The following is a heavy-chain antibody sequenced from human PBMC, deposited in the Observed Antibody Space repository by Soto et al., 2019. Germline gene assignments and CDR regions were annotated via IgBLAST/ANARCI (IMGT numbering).Heavy chain of an antibody. CDR2: IKQDGSEK. CDR3: ARAPSTRPDYSSGWYRYYYYGMDV. CDR1: GFTFSSYW. Sequence: EVQLVESGGGLVQPGGSLRLSCAASGFTFSSYWMSWVRQAPGKGLEWVANIKQDGSEKYYVDSVKGRFTISRDNAKNSLYLQMNSLRAEDTAVYYCARAPSTRPDYSSGWYRYYYYGMDVWGQGTTVTVSS. V-gene: IGHV3-7*01. J-gene: IGHJ6*02. D-gene: IGHD6-19*01.